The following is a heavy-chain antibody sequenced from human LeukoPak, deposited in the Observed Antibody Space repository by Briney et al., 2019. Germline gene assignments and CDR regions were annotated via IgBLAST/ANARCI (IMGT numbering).Heavy chain of an antibody. CDR1: GASFDHYY. CDR2: INHSGYT. D-gene: IGHD4-17*01. J-gene: IGHJ4*02. CDR3: TRMTTGHDY. Sequence: NPSETLSLTCGVSGASFDHYYWSWVRQTPGKGLEWLGEINHSGYTNDSPSLKSRVTLSIDTSRKQFSLNLRSVTVADAGIYYCTRMTTGHDYWGQGTLVTVSS. V-gene: IGHV4-34*01.